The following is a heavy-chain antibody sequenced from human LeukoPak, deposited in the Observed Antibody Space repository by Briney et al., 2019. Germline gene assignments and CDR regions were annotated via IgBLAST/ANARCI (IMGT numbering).Heavy chain of an antibody. J-gene: IGHJ6*03. CDR1: GGSLSSSSYY. V-gene: IGHV4-39*07. D-gene: IGHD2-21*02. Sequence: SETLSLTCTVSGGSLSSSSYYWGWLRQPPGRGREWFGSIYYSGSTYYNPSLQSRVTISVDTSKNQFSLKLSSVTAADTAVYYCAGELRWDYYMDVWGKGSTVTVSS. CDR3: AGELRWDYYMDV. CDR2: IYYSGST.